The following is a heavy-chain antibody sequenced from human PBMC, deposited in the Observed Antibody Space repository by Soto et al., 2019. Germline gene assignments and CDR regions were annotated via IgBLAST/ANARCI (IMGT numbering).Heavy chain of an antibody. CDR2: ACYSGDT. Sequence: PSETLSLTCSVSGGSISRYYWSWIRQPPGKGLEWIGYACYSGDTGYNPSLQSRVTMAVDTSKNQVSLKLTSVTAADTAVYHCARDRSTYGGGGTGEVKENWFDPWGQGALVTVSS. D-gene: IGHD2-8*01. CDR1: GGSISRYY. J-gene: IGHJ5*02. CDR3: ARDRSTYGGGGTGEVKENWFDP. V-gene: IGHV4-59*01.